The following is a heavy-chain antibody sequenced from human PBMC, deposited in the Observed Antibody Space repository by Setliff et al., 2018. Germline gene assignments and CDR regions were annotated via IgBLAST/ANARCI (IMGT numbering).Heavy chain of an antibody. J-gene: IGHJ6*03. CDR1: GGSIGSYY. D-gene: IGHD2-15*01. Sequence: PSETLCLTCTVSGGSIGSYYWTWIRQPAGRGLEWIGRIYTTGSTNFNPSLNSRVTMSLDKSKNQFSLKLSSVTAADSAVYFCARVRIVPYCMDVWGKGTTVTVSS. V-gene: IGHV4-4*07. CDR2: IYTTGST. CDR3: ARVRIVPYCMDV.